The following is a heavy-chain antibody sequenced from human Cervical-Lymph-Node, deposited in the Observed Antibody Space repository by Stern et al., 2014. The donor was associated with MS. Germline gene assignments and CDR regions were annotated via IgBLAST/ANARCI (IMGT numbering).Heavy chain of an antibody. V-gene: IGHV2-26*01. CDR2: IFSTGEK. Sequence: QVTLKESGPVLVKPTETLTLTCSVSGLSLSNPRMGVSWIRQPPGKALEWLAHIFSTGEKSYSTSVESRLTICRGTSKSQVVRTMTNMDPVDTATYYCARSYSGTYLDWFDPWGQGTLGTVSS. CDR1: GLSLSNPRMG. CDR3: ARSYSGTYLDWFDP. J-gene: IGHJ5*02. D-gene: IGHD1-26*01.